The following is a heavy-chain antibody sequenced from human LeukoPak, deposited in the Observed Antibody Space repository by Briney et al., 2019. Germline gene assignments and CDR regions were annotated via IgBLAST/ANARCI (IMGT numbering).Heavy chain of an antibody. CDR3: AKDPLWSDDAFDI. CDR1: GFTFSSYR. J-gene: IGHJ3*02. Sequence: PGGSLRLSCAASGFTFSSYRMNWVRQAPGKGLEWVSSISSSSSYVYYADSVKGRFTISRDNAKNTLYLQMNSLRAEDTAVYYCAKDPLWSDDAFDIWGQGTMVTVSS. V-gene: IGHV3-21*04. CDR2: ISSSSSYV. D-gene: IGHD3-10*01.